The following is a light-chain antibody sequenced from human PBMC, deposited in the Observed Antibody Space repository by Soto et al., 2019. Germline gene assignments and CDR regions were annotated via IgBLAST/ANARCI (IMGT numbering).Light chain of an antibody. Sequence: QSVLTQPASGSGSPGQSITISCTGTSSDVGGYNYVSWYRQHPGKAPKLMIYDVSDRPSGVSNRFSASKSGNTASLTISGLQAEDEADYYCCSYTSSSTPWVFGTGTKVTVL. CDR2: DVS. CDR3: CSYTSSSTPWV. J-gene: IGLJ1*01. CDR1: SSDVGGYNY. V-gene: IGLV2-14*03.